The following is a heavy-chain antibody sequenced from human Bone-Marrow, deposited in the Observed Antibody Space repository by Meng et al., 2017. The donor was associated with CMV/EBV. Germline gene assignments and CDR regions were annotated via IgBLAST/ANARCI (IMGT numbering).Heavy chain of an antibody. Sequence: GGSLRLSCAASGFTFSSYGMHWVRQAPGKGLEWVAVIWYDGSNKYYADSVKGRFTISRDNSENTLYLQMNSLRAEDTAVYYCARADHGSSWYNHFDYWGQGTLVTVSS. D-gene: IGHD6-13*01. J-gene: IGHJ4*02. V-gene: IGHV3-33*08. CDR2: IWYDGSNK. CDR1: GFTFSSYG. CDR3: ARADHGSSWYNHFDY.